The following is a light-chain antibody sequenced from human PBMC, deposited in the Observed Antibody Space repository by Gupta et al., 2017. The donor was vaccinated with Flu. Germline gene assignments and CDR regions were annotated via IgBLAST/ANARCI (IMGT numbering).Light chain of an antibody. CDR3: QHEDSSPWT. J-gene: IGKJ1*01. CDR2: GAS. V-gene: IGKV3-20*01. CDR1: QRVRNNY. Sequence: EILLTQPAGTLSLSPGERATLSCRARQRVRNNYLAWYQQKPGQAPRLLIYGASRMASGIPNRFSGSWCGTDSPLTSSRREAEDSAVYYCQHEDSSPWTFGQGTXVEIK.